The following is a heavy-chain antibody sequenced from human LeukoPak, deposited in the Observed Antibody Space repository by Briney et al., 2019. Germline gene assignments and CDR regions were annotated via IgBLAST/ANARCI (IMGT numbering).Heavy chain of an antibody. Sequence: SETLSLTCAVYGGSFSGYYWSWIRQPPGKGLEWIGYIYYSGSTYYNPSLKSRVTISVDTSKNQFSLKLSSVTAADTAVYYCARAVYGDYGDDAFDIWGQGTMVTVFS. CDR3: ARAVYGDYGDDAFDI. J-gene: IGHJ3*02. V-gene: IGHV4-30-4*08. CDR1: GGSFSGYY. D-gene: IGHD4-17*01. CDR2: IYYSGST.